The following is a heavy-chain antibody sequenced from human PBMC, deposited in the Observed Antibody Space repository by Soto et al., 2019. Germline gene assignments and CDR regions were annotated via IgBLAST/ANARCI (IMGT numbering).Heavy chain of an antibody. J-gene: IGHJ4*02. Sequence: QVQLVQSGAEVKKPGASVKVSCKASDYTFTRNGISWVRQAPGQGLEWMGWISGYSGSTNYAQKLQGRVTMTTATPTRTGYMELRGLRSDDTAVYYGATFYSSGWPRGNLDNWGQGTLVTVSS. V-gene: IGHV1-18*01. CDR1: DYTFTRNG. CDR2: ISGYSGST. D-gene: IGHD6-19*01. CDR3: ATFYSSGWPRGNLDN.